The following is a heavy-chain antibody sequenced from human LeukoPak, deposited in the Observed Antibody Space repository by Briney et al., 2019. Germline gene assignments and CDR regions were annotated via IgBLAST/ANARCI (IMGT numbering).Heavy chain of an antibody. V-gene: IGHV3-53*01. CDR1: GFTVSSHY. Sequence: PGGSLRLSCAASGFTVSSHYMSWVRQAPGKGLEWVSVIYSGGSTYYADSVKGRFTISRDNSKNTLYLQMNSLRAEDTAVYYCARDYYDSSGYFDYWGQGTLVTVSS. J-gene: IGHJ4*02. CDR2: IYSGGST. CDR3: ARDYYDSSGYFDY. D-gene: IGHD3-22*01.